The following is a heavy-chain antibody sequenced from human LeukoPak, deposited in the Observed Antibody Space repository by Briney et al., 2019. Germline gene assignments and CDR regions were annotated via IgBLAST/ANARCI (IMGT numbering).Heavy chain of an antibody. Sequence: ASVKVSCKSSGYTVTIYGISWVRQAPGQGLEWMGWISAYNGNTHYAQKLQGRVTMTTDTSPSTAYMELRSLRSADTAVYYCARASMDTAIHFDYWGQGTLVTVSS. CDR3: ARASMDTAIHFDY. CDR2: ISAYNGNT. CDR1: GYTVTIYG. J-gene: IGHJ4*02. D-gene: IGHD5-18*01. V-gene: IGHV1-18*01.